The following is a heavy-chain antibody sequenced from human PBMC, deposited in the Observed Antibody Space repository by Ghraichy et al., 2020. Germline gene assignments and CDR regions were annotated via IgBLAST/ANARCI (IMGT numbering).Heavy chain of an antibody. Sequence: ASVKVSCKASGYTFTGYYMHWVRQAPGQGLEWMGWINPNSGGTNYAQKFQGRVTMTRDTSISTAYMELSRLRSDDTAVYYCARVSFRYCSSTSCHTPFNPWGQGTLVTVSS. CDR1: GYTFTGYY. J-gene: IGHJ5*02. V-gene: IGHV1-2*02. CDR3: ARVSFRYCSSTSCHTPFNP. CDR2: INPNSGGT. D-gene: IGHD2-2*01.